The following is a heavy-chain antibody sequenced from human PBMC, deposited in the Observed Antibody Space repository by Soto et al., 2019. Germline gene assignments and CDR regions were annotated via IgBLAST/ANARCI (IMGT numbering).Heavy chain of an antibody. J-gene: IGHJ6*02. CDR1: GDSISRGGYS. Sequence: QLQLQESGSGLVRPSQTLSLTCAVSGDSISRGGYSWTWIRQPPGKALEWIGNIYDSGSTSYNPSLKSRVTMSVDTSKYQCSLRLTSVTAADTAVYFGARGSSSYYDYGMDVWGQGTTVTVSS. CDR2: IYDSGST. D-gene: IGHD6-6*01. V-gene: IGHV4-30-2*01. CDR3: ARGSSSYYDYGMDV.